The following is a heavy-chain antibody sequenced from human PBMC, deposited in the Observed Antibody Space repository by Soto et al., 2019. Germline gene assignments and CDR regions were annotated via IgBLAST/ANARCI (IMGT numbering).Heavy chain of an antibody. J-gene: IGHJ6*02. CDR3: ARASDLLHAYFGMDV. CDR2: IYSGTNT. Sequence: GGSLRLSCAASGIGISSSYMSWVRQAPGKGLEWVSLIYSGTNTYYEASVKGRFTISRDNSKNTLYLQMNRLRAEDTAVYYCARASDLLHAYFGMDVWGQGTTVTVSS. CDR1: GIGISSSY. D-gene: IGHD3-3*01. V-gene: IGHV3-53*01.